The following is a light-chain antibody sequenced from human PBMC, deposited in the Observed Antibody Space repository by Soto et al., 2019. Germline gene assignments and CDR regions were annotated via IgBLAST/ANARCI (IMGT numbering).Light chain of an antibody. V-gene: IGKV1-5*03. CDR2: KAS. CDR1: QTISNR. J-gene: IGKJ1*01. CDR3: QQYNSYLTWT. Sequence: DIQMTQSPSTLSASVGDRVTITCRASQTISNRLAWYQQKPGKAPKLLIYKASSLESGVPSRFSGSGSGTEFTLTISSLQPDDFATYYCQQYNSYLTWTFGQGTKVDIK.